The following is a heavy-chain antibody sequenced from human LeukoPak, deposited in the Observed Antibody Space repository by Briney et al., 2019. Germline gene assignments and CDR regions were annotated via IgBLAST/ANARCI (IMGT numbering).Heavy chain of an antibody. J-gene: IGHJ6*02. D-gene: IGHD4-23*01. CDR2: IYYSGST. Sequence: PSETLSLTCTVSGGSISSYYWSWIRQPPGKGLEWIGYIYYSGSTNYNPSLKSRVTISVDTSKNQFSLKLSSVTAADTAVYYCARHGPPDGGNSVFYYGMDVWGQGTAVTVSS. V-gene: IGHV4-59*08. CDR1: GGSISSYY. CDR3: ARHGPPDGGNSVFYYGMDV.